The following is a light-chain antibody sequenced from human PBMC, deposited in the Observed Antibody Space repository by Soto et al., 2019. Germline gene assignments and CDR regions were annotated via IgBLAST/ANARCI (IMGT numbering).Light chain of an antibody. Sequence: DIQMTQSTSTLSAYVGDRVTITCRASQSISNCLAWYQQKAGNAPKLLIYEASSLESGVPSRFSGSGSGTEFTLPITSRQPDDFGSYFCQQYYIYPRPCGGGTRVQLK. V-gene: IGKV1-5*01. CDR1: QSISNC. CDR3: QQYYIYPRP. CDR2: EAS. J-gene: IGKJ4*02.